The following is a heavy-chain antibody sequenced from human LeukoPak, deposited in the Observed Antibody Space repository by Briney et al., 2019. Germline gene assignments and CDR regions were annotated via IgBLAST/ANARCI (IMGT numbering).Heavy chain of an antibody. CDR3: ARVRRAGWEPLKGFNYYYMDV. Sequence: SETLSLTCTVSGGSISSSSYYWGRLRQRPGMGLEWVGSIYYSGSTYYNPSLKSRVIISVDTSKNQFSLQLTSVTAADAAVYYCARVRRAGWEPLKGFNYYYMDVWGKGTTVTVSS. CDR2: IYYSGST. V-gene: IGHV4-39*07. CDR1: GGSISSSSYY. D-gene: IGHD1-26*01. J-gene: IGHJ6*03.